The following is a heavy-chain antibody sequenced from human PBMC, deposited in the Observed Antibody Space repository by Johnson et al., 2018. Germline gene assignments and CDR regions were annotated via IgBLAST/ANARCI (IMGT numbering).Heavy chain of an antibody. CDR1: GGTFSSYA. V-gene: IGHV1-69*01. D-gene: IGHD3-10*01. J-gene: IGHJ6*02. Sequence: VQLVESGAEVKKPGSSVKVSCKASGGTFSSYAISWVRQAPGQGLEWMGGIIPIFGTANYAQKFQGRVTITADESTSTAYMELSSLRSEDTAVYYCARGTVRGVINYYYGMDVWGQGTTVTVSS. CDR2: IIPIFGTA. CDR3: ARGTVRGVINYYYGMDV.